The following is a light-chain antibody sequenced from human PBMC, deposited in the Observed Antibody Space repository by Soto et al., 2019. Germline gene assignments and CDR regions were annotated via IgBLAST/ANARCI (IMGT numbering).Light chain of an antibody. CDR3: QQYNNWPWT. V-gene: IGKV3-15*01. CDR1: QSFSSN. Sequence: EIVITQSPATLSVSPGERATLSCRASQSFSSNLSWYQQKPGQAPRLLIYGASTRATGIPARFSGSGSGTEFTLTINSLQSEDFAVYYCQQYNNWPWTFGQGTKVDI. J-gene: IGKJ1*01. CDR2: GAS.